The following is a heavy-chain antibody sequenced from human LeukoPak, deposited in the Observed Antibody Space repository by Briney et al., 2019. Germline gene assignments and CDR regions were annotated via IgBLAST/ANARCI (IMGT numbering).Heavy chain of an antibody. J-gene: IGHJ6*02. D-gene: IGHD5-18*01. V-gene: IGHV3-66*01. CDR3: ARATAMVSTYYYYAMDV. CDR2: IYSSGNT. Sequence: GGSLRLSCAASGFTFSSYAMSWVRQAPGKGLEWVSIIYSSGNTYYADSVKGRFTISRDNSKNTLYLQMNSLRAEDTTVYFCARATAMVSTYYYYAMDVWGQGTTVTVSS. CDR1: GFTFSSYA.